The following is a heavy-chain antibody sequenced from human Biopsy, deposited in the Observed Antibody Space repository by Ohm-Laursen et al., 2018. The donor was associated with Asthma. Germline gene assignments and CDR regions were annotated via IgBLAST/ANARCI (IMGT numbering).Heavy chain of an antibody. J-gene: IGHJ6*02. CDR2: IKKDGSEK. Sequence: SLRLSCTASGFTFGDYWMSWVRQVPGKGLEWVANIKKDGSEKYYVDSVKGRFTISRDNAKNSLYLHMSSLRAEDTAVYYCARGGYCTSPTCPWGRYATDVWGQGTTVTVSS. V-gene: IGHV3-7*01. D-gene: IGHD2-2*01. CDR3: ARGGYCTSPTCPWGRYATDV. CDR1: GFTFGDYW.